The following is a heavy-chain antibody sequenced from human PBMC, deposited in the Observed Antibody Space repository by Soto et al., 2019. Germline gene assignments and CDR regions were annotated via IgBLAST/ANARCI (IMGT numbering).Heavy chain of an antibody. CDR3: ARVQEVTRWHIVVVTPMGGMDV. Sequence: GGSLRLSCAASGFTFSSYSMNWVRQAPGKGLEWVSYISSSSSTIYYADSVKGRFTISRDNAKNSLYLQMNSLRDEDTAVYYCARVQEVTRWHIVVVTPMGGMDVWGQGTTVTVSS. D-gene: IGHD2-21*02. V-gene: IGHV3-48*02. CDR1: GFTFSSYS. J-gene: IGHJ6*02. CDR2: ISSSSSTI.